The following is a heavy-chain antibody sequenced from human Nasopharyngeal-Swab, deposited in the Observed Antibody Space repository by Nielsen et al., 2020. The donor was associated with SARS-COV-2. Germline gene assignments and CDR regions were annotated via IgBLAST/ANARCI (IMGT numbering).Heavy chain of an antibody. J-gene: IGHJ6*03. Sequence: GESLKISCAASGFTFSSYWMSWVRQAPGKGLEWVANIKQDGSEKYYVDSVKGRFTISRENAKNSLYLQINSLRTEDTAVYYCARWDIVVVPAAILYYYSYMDVWGKGTTVTVSS. CDR2: IKQDGSEK. V-gene: IGHV3-7*01. CDR3: ARWDIVVVPAAILYYYSYMDV. CDR1: GFTFSSYW. D-gene: IGHD2-2*02.